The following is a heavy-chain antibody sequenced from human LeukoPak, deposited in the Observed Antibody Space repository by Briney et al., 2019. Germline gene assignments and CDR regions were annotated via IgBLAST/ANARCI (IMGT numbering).Heavy chain of an antibody. CDR2: ISSSSSYI. V-gene: IGHV3-21*01. J-gene: IGHJ3*02. D-gene: IGHD4-17*01. CDR3: ARAIYGFDAFDI. CDR1: RFTFSSYS. Sequence: GGSLRLSCAASRFTFSSYSMNWVRQAPGKGLEWVSSISSSSSYIYYADSVKGRFTISRDNAKNSLYLQMNSLRAEDTAVYYCARAIYGFDAFDIWGQGTMVTVPS.